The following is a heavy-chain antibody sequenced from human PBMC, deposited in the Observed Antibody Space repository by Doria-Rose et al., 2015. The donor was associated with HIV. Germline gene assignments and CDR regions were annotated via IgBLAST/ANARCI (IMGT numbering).Heavy chain of an antibody. CDR3: AGGNYYGSGSSDRPLYDYYAMDV. V-gene: IGHV1-69*06. Sequence: QVQLQESGAEVKRPGSSMRVSCKASGGTFSSYSFSWVRQAPGQGLEWMGGVIPIFGTINYAQKFQGRVSITADRSTSTAYMELSSLRSEDTALYYCAGGNYYGSGSSDRPLYDYYAMDVWGQGTTVTVSS. CDR2: VIPIFGTI. J-gene: IGHJ6*02. D-gene: IGHD3-10*01. CDR1: GGTFSSYS.